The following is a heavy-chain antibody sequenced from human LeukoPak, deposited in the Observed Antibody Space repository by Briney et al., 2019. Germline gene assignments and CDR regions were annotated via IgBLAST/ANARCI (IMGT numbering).Heavy chain of an antibody. V-gene: IGHV3-48*01. Sequence: GGSLRLSCGASGLTFSTYSMNWVRQAPGKGLEWVSYISSDSGARYYADSVKGRFTISRDNAENSLYLQMNSLRAEDTAVYYCARATQPGFDPWGQGTLVTVSS. CDR1: GLTFSTYS. J-gene: IGHJ5*02. CDR2: ISSDSGAR. D-gene: IGHD2-15*01. CDR3: ARATQPGFDP.